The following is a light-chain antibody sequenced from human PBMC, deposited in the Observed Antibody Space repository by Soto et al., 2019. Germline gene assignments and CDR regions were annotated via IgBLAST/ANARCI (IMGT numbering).Light chain of an antibody. CDR1: QGISSW. V-gene: IGKV1-12*01. CDR2: SSS. Sequence: EIQVTHSPSSVCASVGDRVTITCRASQGISSWLAWYQQKPGKAPKLLISSSSTLQSGVPSRFSGSGSGTEYTLTISGLQPEDFATYYCQQANNFPWTFGQGTKVDIK. CDR3: QQANNFPWT. J-gene: IGKJ1*01.